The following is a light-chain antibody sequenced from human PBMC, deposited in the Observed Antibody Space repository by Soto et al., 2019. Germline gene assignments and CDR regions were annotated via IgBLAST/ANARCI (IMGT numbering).Light chain of an antibody. CDR3: QQYYASPPT. J-gene: IGKJ1*01. Sequence: DIMITRSPDSLAVSLGGRATINCKSSQSVLYTSNNKNYLAWYQQKPRQSPKLLISWASTRESGVPDRFSGSGSGSDFTLSISGLQAEDVAVYYCQQYYASPPTFGQGTKVDI. CDR2: WAS. V-gene: IGKV4-1*01. CDR1: QSVLYTSNNKNY.